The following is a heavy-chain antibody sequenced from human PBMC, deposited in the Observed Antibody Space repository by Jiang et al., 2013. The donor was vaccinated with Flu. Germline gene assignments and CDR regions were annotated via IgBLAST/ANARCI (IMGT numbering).Heavy chain of an antibody. V-gene: IGHV1-2*04. CDR3: ADGGPFVGTTDYYYYYMDV. D-gene: IGHD7-27*01. CDR2: INPNSGGT. Sequence: SGAEVKKPGASVKVSCKASGYTFTGYYMHWVRQAPGQGLEWMGWINPNSGGTNYAQKFQGWVTMTRDTSISTAYMELSRLRSDDTAVYYCADGGPFVGTTDYYYYYMDVWGKGTTVTVSS. CDR1: GYTFTGYY. J-gene: IGHJ6*03.